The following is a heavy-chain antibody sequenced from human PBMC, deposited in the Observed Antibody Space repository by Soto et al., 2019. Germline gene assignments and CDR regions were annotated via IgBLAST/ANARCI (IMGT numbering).Heavy chain of an antibody. CDR3: VRDCSGGGCYSDYGLDV. D-gene: IGHD2-15*01. J-gene: IGHJ6*02. CDR2: IYISGST. Sequence: SETLSLTCTVSGDSFSSYYLSWIRQPAGRGLEWIGRIYISGSTDYNPSLKGRVSMSVDRSKNQFSLKLTSVTAADTAVYYCVRDCSGGGCYSDYGLDVWGQGTTVTVSS. V-gene: IGHV4-4*07. CDR1: GDSFSSYY.